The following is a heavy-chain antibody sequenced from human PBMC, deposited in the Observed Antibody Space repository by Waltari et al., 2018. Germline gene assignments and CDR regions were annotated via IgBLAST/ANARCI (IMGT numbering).Heavy chain of an antibody. CDR3: ARTVRRSVVPAAIAFGMDV. CDR2: SNPNSGGT. D-gene: IGHD2-2*02. V-gene: IGHV1-2*02. CDR1: GYTFTGYS. Sequence: QVQLVQSGAEVKKPGASVKVSCKASGYTFTGYSMHWVLQAPGQGLEWMGWSNPNSGGTNYAQKFQGRVTMTRDTSISTAYMELSRLRSDDTAVYYCARTVRRSVVPAAIAFGMDVWGQGTTVTVSS. J-gene: IGHJ6*02.